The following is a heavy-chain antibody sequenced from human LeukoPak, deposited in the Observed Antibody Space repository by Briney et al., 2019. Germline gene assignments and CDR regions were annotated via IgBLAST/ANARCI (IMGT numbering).Heavy chain of an antibody. CDR3: ARRGAGRSYYTDY. J-gene: IGHJ4*02. V-gene: IGHV3-7*01. CDR1: GFTFSSYW. Sequence: GGSLRLSCAASGFTFSSYWMSWVRQAPGEGLEWVANIKQDGSEKYYVDSVKGRFTISRDNAKNSLYLQMNSLRAEDTAVYYCARRGAGRSYYTDYWGQATLVTVYS. D-gene: IGHD1-26*01. CDR2: IKQDGSEK.